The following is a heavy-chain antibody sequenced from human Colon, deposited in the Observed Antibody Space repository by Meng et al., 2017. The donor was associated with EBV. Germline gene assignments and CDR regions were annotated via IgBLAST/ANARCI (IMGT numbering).Heavy chain of an antibody. V-gene: IGHV1-3*01. D-gene: IGHD1-26*01. J-gene: IGHJ4*02. CDR3: ARDGGFSVGATKYDY. CDR2: SNPGSGNT. Sequence: QVQLVQSGXEVKMXXXSIKLSCXASGYTFTGYAIHWVRQAPGQRLEWMGWSNPGSGNTKYSQKFQGRVTITRDTSATTVYMDLSSLRSEDTAVFYCARDGGFSVGATKYDYWGQGALVTVSS. CDR1: GYTFTGYA.